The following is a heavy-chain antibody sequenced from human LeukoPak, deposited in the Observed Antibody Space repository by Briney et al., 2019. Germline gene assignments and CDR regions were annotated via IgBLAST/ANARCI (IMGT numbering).Heavy chain of an antibody. CDR1: GYTFTSYY. Sequence: GASVKVSCKASGYTFTSYYMHWVRQAPGQGLEWMGIINPSDGSTSYAQKFQGRVTMTRDTPTSTVYMELSSLRSEDTAVYYCARLGRPLRRLGAGPNILTGYDYWGQGTLVTVSS. CDR2: INPSDGST. D-gene: IGHD3-9*01. V-gene: IGHV1-46*01. CDR3: ARLGRPLRRLGAGPNILTGYDY. J-gene: IGHJ4*02.